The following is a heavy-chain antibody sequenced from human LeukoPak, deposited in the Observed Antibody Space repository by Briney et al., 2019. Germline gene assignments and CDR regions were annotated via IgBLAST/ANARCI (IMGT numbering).Heavy chain of an antibody. D-gene: IGHD6-19*01. J-gene: IGHJ5*02. CDR1: GLTFSTHW. Sequence: GGSLRLSCEASGLTFSTHWMTWDRQAPGKGLEWVANIKQDGSEKYYVDSVKGRFTISRDNAKNTLYLQMNSLRAEDTAVYYCAKRRLVLWFDPWGQGTLVTVSS. CDR2: IKQDGSEK. CDR3: AKRRLVLWFDP. V-gene: IGHV3-7*03.